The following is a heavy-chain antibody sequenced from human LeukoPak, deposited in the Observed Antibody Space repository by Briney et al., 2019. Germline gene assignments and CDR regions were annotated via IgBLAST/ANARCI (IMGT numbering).Heavy chain of an antibody. J-gene: IGHJ4*02. D-gene: IGHD1-14*01. CDR3: TILPEH. V-gene: IGHV3-15*01. CDR1: GFTFSNAW. CDR2: IKSKTEGGTT. Sequence: GGSLRLSCAASGFTFSNAWMSCVRQAPGKGLEWVGRIKSKTEGGTTDYAATVKGRFTISRDDSKNTLYLQMNSLKTEDTAVYYCTILPEHWGQGTLVTVSS.